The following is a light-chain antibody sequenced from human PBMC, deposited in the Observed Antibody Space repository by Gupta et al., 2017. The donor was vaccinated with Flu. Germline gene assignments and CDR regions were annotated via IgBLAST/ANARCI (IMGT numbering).Light chain of an antibody. Sequence: SRDIGGYYYVSWYQQKSGGDPNLLLFEVTRRPSGGSARCSCSKYYNTASLPTSGLQAEDEATYHCSSSTFSATRWVFGGGTTVTVL. CDR3: SSSTFSATRWV. CDR1: SRDIGGYYY. CDR2: EVT. V-gene: IGLV2-14*01. J-gene: IGLJ3*02.